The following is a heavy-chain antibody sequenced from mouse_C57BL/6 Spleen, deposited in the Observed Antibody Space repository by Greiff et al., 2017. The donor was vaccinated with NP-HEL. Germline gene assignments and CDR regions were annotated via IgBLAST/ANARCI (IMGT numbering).Heavy chain of an antibody. CDR3: ARQDYYGSSLDY. J-gene: IGHJ2*01. CDR1: GFTFSDYG. V-gene: IGHV5-17*01. Sequence: DVQLVESGGGLVKPGGSLKLSCAASGFTFSDYGMHWVRQAPEKGLEWVAYISSGSSTIYYADTVKGRFTISRDNAKNTLFLQMTSLRSEDTAMYYCARQDYYGSSLDYWGQGTTLTVSS. D-gene: IGHD1-1*01. CDR2: ISSGSSTI.